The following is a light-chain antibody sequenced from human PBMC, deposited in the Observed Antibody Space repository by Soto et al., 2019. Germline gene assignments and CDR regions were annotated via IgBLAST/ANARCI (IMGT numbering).Light chain of an antibody. Sequence: QSALTQPASMSGSPGQSITISCTGTSSDIGRYNFVSWYQHHPGKAPKLIIYEATKRPSGVSYRFSGSKSGNTASLTISGLQAEDEADYCCSSYTSSRTLVFXTGTKVTVL. CDR1: SSDIGRYNF. J-gene: IGLJ1*01. CDR2: EAT. V-gene: IGLV2-14*01. CDR3: SSYTSSRTLV.